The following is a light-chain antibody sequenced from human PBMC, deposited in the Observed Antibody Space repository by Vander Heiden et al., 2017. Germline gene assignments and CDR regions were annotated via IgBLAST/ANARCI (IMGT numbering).Light chain of an antibody. CDR2: DAS. CDR1: QDISNY. CDR3: QQYDNLPYT. V-gene: IGKV1-33*01. J-gene: IGKJ2*01. Sequence: DNQMNPFPSPLSASVGDRVTITCQASQDISNYLNWDQQKPGKAPKRRIYDASNLETGVPSRVSVSGSGTDFTFTISSLQPEDIATYYCQQYDNLPYTFGQGTKLEIK.